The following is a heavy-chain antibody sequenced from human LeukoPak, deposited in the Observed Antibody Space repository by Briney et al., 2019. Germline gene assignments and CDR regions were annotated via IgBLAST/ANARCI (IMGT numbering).Heavy chain of an antibody. CDR2: INSDGSST. V-gene: IGHV3-74*01. J-gene: IGHJ4*02. Sequence: PGGSLRLSCAASGFTFSSYWMHWVRQAPGKGLVWVSRINSDGSSTSYADSVKGRFTISRDNAKNTLYLQMNSLRAEDTAVYYCARGSIAARPTKYYFDYWGQGTLVTVSS. D-gene: IGHD6-6*01. CDR3: ARGSIAARPTKYYFDY. CDR1: GFTFSSYW.